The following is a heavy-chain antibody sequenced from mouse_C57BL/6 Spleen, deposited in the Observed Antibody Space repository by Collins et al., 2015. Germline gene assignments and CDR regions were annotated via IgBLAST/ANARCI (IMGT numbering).Heavy chain of an antibody. V-gene: IGHV2-5-1*01. D-gene: IGHD6-1*01. CDR2: IWRGGST. J-gene: IGHJ4*01. CDR3: AKKRAPPYAMDY. Sequence: QVQLKQSGPSLVQPSQSLSITCTVSGFSLTSYGVHWVRQSPGKGLEWLGVIWRGGSTDHNAAFMSRLSITKDNSKSQVFFKMNSLQADDTAIYYCAKKRAPPYAMDYWGQGTSVTVSS. CDR1: GFSLTSYG.